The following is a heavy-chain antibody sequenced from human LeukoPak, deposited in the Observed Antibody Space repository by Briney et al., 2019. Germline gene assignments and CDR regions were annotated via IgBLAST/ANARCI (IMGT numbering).Heavy chain of an antibody. CDR2: IIPILGIA. D-gene: IGHD6-13*01. CDR3: ARGVAAVYWYFDL. V-gene: IGHV1-69*04. CDR1: GGTFSSYA. J-gene: IGHJ2*01. Sequence: SVKVSCTASGGTFSSYAISWVRQAPGQGLEWMGRIIPILGIANYAQKFQGRVTITADKSTSTAYMELSSLRSEDTAVYYCARGVAAVYWYFDLWGRGTLVTVSS.